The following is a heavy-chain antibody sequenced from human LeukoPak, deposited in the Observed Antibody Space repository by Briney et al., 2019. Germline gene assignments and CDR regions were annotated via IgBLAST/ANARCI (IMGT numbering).Heavy chain of an antibody. V-gene: IGHV3-74*01. CDR3: AREVSGDPWYNWFDP. D-gene: IGHD4-17*01. CDR2: INSDGSGT. J-gene: IGHJ5*02. Sequence: GGSLRLSCAASGYTFSSYWMHWVRHTPGKGLVWVTHINSDGSGTRYADSVKGRFTISRDNAKNTLYLQMNSLRADDTAVYYCAREVSGDPWYNWFDPWGQGTLVTVSS. CDR1: GYTFSSYW.